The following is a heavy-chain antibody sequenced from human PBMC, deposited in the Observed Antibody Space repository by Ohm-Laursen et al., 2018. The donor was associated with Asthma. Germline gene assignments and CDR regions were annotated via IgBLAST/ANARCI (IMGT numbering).Heavy chain of an antibody. Sequence: SLRLSCAAPGFTFSSYGMHWVRQAPGKGLEWVAVIWYDGSNKYYADSVKGRFTISRDNSKNTLYLQMNSLRAEDTAVYYCARDSAAVAGLDYWGQGTLVTVSS. D-gene: IGHD6-19*01. CDR2: IWYDGSNK. V-gene: IGHV3-33*01. J-gene: IGHJ4*02. CDR3: ARDSAAVAGLDY. CDR1: GFTFSSYG.